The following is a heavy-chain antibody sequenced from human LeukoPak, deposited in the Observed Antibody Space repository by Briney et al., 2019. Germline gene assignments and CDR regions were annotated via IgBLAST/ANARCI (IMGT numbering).Heavy chain of an antibody. J-gene: IGHJ3*02. CDR3: ARDRDRRDGYNLGRDAFDI. Sequence: GGSLRLSCAASGFTFSSYGMHWVRQAPGKGLEWVSVIYSGGSTYYADSVKGRFTISRDNSKNTLYLQMNSLRAEDTAVYYCARDRDRRDGYNLGRDAFDIWGQGTMVTVSS. V-gene: IGHV3-NL1*01. CDR2: IYSGGST. D-gene: IGHD5-24*01. CDR1: GFTFSSYG.